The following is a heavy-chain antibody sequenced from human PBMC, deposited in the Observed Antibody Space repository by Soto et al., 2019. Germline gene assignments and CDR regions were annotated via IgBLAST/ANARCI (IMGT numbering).Heavy chain of an antibody. CDR3: AREGSYSAYNFAHGIQLWSFDF. Sequence: SETLSLTCTVSGGSINTFYWSWVRQPAGKGLEWIGRIFSSGSTSFNPSLESRVAMSVDTSKNHFSLNLSSVTAPDMAVYYCAREGSYSAYNFAHGIQLWSFDFWGQGALVTVSS. CDR1: GGSINTFY. J-gene: IGHJ4*02. V-gene: IGHV4-4*07. D-gene: IGHD5-12*01. CDR2: IFSSGST.